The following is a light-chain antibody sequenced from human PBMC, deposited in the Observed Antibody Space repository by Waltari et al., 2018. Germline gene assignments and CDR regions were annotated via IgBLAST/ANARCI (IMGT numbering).Light chain of an antibody. CDR2: LNSDGSH. V-gene: IGLV4-69*01. Sequence: QLVLTQSPSASASLGASVKLTCTLRSGHSSHALPCPPQQPEKGPRYLWRLNSDGSHTKGDGIPDRFSGSSSGAERYLTISSLQSEDEADYYCQTWATGIRVFGGGTKLTVL. J-gene: IGLJ2*01. CDR1: SGHSSHA. CDR3: QTWATGIRV.